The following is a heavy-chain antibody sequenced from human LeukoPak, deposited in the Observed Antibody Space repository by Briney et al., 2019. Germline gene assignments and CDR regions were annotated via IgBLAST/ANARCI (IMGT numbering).Heavy chain of an antibody. D-gene: IGHD2-2*01. CDR2: ISSSISYI. CDR3: ARTDIVVVPAAHEPELAEYFQH. V-gene: IGHV3-21*01. CDR1: GFTFSSYS. Sequence: PGGSLRLSCAASGFTFSSYSMNSVRQAPGKGLEWVSSISSSISYIYYTDSVKGRFTISRDNAKNSLYLQMNSLRAEDTAVYYCARTDIVVVPAAHEPELAEYFQHWGQGTLVTVSS. J-gene: IGHJ1*01.